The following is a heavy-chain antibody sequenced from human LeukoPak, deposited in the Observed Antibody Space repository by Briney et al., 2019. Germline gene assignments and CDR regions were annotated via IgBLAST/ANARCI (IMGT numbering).Heavy chain of an antibody. CDR2: IKQDGSEK. Sequence: PGGSLRLSCAAAGFTFSNYWMSWVRQAPGKGLEWVANIKQDGSEKYYVGSVKGRFTISRDNAKNSLYLQMNSLRAEDTAVYYCARAKVYYYDSSGCDYWGQGTLVTVS. CDR1: GFTFSNYW. D-gene: IGHD3-22*01. J-gene: IGHJ4*02. CDR3: ARAKVYYYDSSGCDY. V-gene: IGHV3-7*01.